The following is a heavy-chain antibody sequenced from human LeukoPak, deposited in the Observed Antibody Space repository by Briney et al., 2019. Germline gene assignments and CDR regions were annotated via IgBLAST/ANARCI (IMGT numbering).Heavy chain of an antibody. Sequence: GGSLRLSCETSGFTFTNYAMSWVRQAPGKGLEWLSAFTGRPGRTYYADSVRGRFTISRDTSKNTLFLEMSSLRVEDTAIYFCAKDHLLCTSTSCYIDYFDSWGQGNLVTVSS. V-gene: IGHV3-23*01. CDR3: AKDHLLCTSTSCYIDYFDS. CDR1: GFTFTNYA. CDR2: FTGRPGRT. J-gene: IGHJ4*02. D-gene: IGHD2-2*02.